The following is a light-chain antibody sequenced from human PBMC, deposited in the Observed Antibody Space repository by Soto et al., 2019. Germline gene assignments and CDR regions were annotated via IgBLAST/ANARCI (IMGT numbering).Light chain of an antibody. CDR3: QVWDSSSDHVV. J-gene: IGLJ2*01. CDR1: NIGSKS. Sequence: SSELTQAPSVSVAPGKTARITCGGDNIGSKSVHWHQQKPGQAPVLVIYYDSDRLSGIPERFSGSNSGNTATLTITRVEAGDEADYYCQVWDSSSDHVVFGGGTKVTVL. CDR2: YDS. V-gene: IGLV3-21*04.